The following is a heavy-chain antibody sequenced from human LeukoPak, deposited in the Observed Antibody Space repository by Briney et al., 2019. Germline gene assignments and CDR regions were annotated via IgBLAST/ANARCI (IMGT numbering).Heavy chain of an antibody. CDR1: GYTFTSYD. CDR3: ARGLAAGYNWFDP. CDR2: MNPNSGNT. Sequence: GASMKVSCKASGYTFTSYDINWVRQATGKGLEWMGWMNPNSGNTDYAQKFQGRVTMTRNTSISTAYMELSSLSSEDTAVYYCARGLAAGYNWFDPWGQGTLVTVSS. V-gene: IGHV1-8*01. D-gene: IGHD6-13*01. J-gene: IGHJ5*02.